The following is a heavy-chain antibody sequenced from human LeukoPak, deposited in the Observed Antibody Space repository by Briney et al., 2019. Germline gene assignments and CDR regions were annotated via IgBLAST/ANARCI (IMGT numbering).Heavy chain of an antibody. D-gene: IGHD4-17*01. CDR3: ARAIQSVTNAYDI. J-gene: IGHJ3*02. CDR1: GGTFSNYA. V-gene: IGHV1-69*01. CDR2: IIPIFGTA. Sequence: SVKVSCKASGGTFSNYAISWVRQAPGQGLEWMGGIIPIFGTANYAQKFQGRVTITADESTSTAYMELSSLRSEDTAVYYCARAIQSVTNAYDIWGQGTMVIVSS.